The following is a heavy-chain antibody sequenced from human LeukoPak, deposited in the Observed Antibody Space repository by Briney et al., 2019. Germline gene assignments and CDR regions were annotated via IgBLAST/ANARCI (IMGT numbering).Heavy chain of an antibody. Sequence: SETLSLTCTVSGGSINSSSYYWGWLRQPPGKGLEWIGRFYYSGSTYYNPSLRSRVTISVDTSKNQFSLKLSSVTAADTAVYYCARVVRVGLPLYYSMDVWGKGTTVTVSS. CDR2: FYYSGST. D-gene: IGHD3/OR15-3a*01. CDR3: ARVVRVGLPLYYSMDV. V-gene: IGHV4-39*07. CDR1: GGSINSSSYY. J-gene: IGHJ6*03.